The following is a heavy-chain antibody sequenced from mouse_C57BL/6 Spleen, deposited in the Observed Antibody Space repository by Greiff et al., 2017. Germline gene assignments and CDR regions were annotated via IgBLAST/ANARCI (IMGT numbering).Heavy chain of an antibody. CDR1: GFTFSSYA. CDR3: ARDGMDY. CDR2: ISDGGSYT. Sequence: EVKLVESGGGLVKPGGSLKLSCAASGFTFSSYAMSWVRQTPEKRLEWVATISDGGSYTYYPANVTGRFTIARDNAKNNLYLQMSHLKSEDTAMYYCARDGMDYWGQGTSVTVSS. V-gene: IGHV5-4*01. J-gene: IGHJ4*01.